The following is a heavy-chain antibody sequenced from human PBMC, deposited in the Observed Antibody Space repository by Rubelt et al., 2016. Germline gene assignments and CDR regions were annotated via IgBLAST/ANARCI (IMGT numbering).Heavy chain of an antibody. CDR2: ISGSGGST. V-gene: IGHV3-23*01. CDR3: AKMPPGLAVAARYFDS. Sequence: EYGGGLVQPGGSLRLSCAASGFTFSSYAMSWVRQAPGKGLEWVSAISGSGGSTYYADSVKGRFTISRDNSKNTLYLQMNSLRAEDTAVYYCAKMPPGLAVAARYFDSWGQGTLVTVSS. D-gene: IGHD6-19*01. CDR1: GFTFSSYA. J-gene: IGHJ4*02.